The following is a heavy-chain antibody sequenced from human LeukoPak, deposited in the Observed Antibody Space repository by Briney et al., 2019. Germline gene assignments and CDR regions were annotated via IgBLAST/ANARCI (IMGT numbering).Heavy chain of an antibody. CDR3: ARVERYCSGGSCQGY. Sequence: GGSLRLSCAASGFTFSKYGMHWVRQAPGKGLEWVAVIWYDGSKKFYADSVKGRFTISRDNAKNSLYLQMNSLRAEDTAVYYCARVERYCSGGSCQGYWGQGTLVTVSS. V-gene: IGHV3-33*01. CDR2: IWYDGSKK. CDR1: GFTFSKYG. J-gene: IGHJ4*02. D-gene: IGHD2-15*01.